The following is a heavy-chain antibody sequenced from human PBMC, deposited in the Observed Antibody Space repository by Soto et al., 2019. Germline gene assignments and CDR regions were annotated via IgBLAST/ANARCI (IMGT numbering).Heavy chain of an antibody. J-gene: IGHJ6*02. D-gene: IGHD2-15*01. CDR2: INHSGST. CDR1: GGYFSGYY. Sequence: SETLSLTCAVYGGYFSGYYWSWIRQHPGKGLEWIGEINHSGSTNYNPSLKSRVTISVDTSKNQFSLKLSSVTAADTAVYYCARGPRIRSRKAAPYGMDVWGQGTTVTVSS. CDR3: ARGPRIRSRKAAPYGMDV. V-gene: IGHV4-34*01.